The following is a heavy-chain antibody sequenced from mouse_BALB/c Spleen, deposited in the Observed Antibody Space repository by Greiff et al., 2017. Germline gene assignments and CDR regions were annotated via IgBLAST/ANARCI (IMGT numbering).Heavy chain of an antibody. CDR2: ISSGGST. J-gene: IGHJ2*01. V-gene: IGHV5-6-5*01. CDR1: GFTFSSYA. Sequence: EVQRVESGGGLVKPGGSLKLSCAASGFTFSSYAMSWVRQTPEQRLEWVASISSGGSTYYPDSVKGRFTISRDNARNILYLQMSSLGSEDTAMYYCAREEAYSGSCLDYWGQGNTLTGSS. CDR3: AREEAYSGSCLDY. D-gene: IGHD2-10*01.